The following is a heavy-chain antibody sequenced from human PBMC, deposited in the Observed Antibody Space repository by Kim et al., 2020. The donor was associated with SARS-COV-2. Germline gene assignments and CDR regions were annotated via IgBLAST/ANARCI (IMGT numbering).Heavy chain of an antibody. D-gene: IGHD4-17*01. CDR2: DE. J-gene: IGHJ4*02. V-gene: IGHV3-7*03. Sequence: DEDYMDSVKGRFTIPRDHAKKSLYLQVNSLRADDTAVYYCVREVYGAFDYWGQGTLVTVSS. CDR3: VREVYGAFDY.